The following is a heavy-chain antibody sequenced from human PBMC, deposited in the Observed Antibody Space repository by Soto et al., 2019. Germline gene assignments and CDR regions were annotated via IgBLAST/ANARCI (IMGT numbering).Heavy chain of an antibody. CDR3: ARGMTTVTTFDY. D-gene: IGHD4-17*01. J-gene: IGHJ4*02. CDR2: IYLSGST. CDR1: GASISSYY. V-gene: IGHV4-59*12. Sequence: PSETLSLTCSVSGASISSYYYAWIRQTPGKGLEWIGYIYLSGSTNYNPSFKSRVTISVDRSKNQFSLKLSSVTAADTAVYYCARGMTTVTTFDYWGQGTLVTVSS.